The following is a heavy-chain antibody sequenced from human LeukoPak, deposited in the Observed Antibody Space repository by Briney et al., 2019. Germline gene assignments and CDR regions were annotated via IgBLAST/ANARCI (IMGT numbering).Heavy chain of an antibody. CDR3: ARYIASAFNWFDP. CDR1: GFSLTIGYF. J-gene: IGHJ5*02. Sequence: SETLSLTCNVSGFSLTIGYFWGWIRQPPGKGLEWIGTIHHSGSADYNPSLKSRVTISLDTSKNQFSLNLSSVTAADTAIYYCARYIASAFNWFDPWGQGTLVTVSS. V-gene: IGHV4-38-2*02. CDR2: IHHSGSA. D-gene: IGHD6-13*01.